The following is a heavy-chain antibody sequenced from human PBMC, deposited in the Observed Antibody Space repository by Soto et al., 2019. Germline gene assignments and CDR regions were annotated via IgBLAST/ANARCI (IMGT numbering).Heavy chain of an antibody. J-gene: IGHJ4*02. CDR2: INSDGSST. Sequence: PGGSLRLSCAASGFTFSSYWMHWVRQAPGKGLVWVSRINSDGSSTSYADSVKGRFTISRDNAKNTLYLQMNSLRAEDTAVYYCARHQRGYYFDYWGQGTLVTVSS. CDR1: GFTFSSYW. V-gene: IGHV3-74*01. D-gene: IGHD2-2*01. CDR3: ARHQRGYYFDY.